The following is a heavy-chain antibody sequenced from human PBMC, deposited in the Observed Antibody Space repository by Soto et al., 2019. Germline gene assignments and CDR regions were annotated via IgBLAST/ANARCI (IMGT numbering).Heavy chain of an antibody. V-gene: IGHV4-39*01. J-gene: IGHJ6*04. CDR1: GGSISSSSYY. D-gene: IGHD3-16*02. CDR2: IYYSGST. Sequence: PSETLSLTCTVSGGSISSSSYYWGWIRQPPGKGLEWIGSIYYSGSTYYNPSLKSRVTISVDTSKNQFSLKLSSVTAADTAVYYCARPEKGGEHYDYIWGSYRSTTVDVWGKGTTVTVSS. CDR3: ARPEKGGEHYDYIWGSYRSTTVDV.